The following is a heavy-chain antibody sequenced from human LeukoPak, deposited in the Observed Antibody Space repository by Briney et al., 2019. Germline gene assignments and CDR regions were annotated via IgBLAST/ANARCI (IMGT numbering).Heavy chain of an antibody. Sequence: SETLSLTCAVYGGSFSGYYWSWIRQPPGKGLEWIGEINHSGSTNYNPSLKSRVTISVDTSKNQFSLKLSSVTAADTAVYYCARGASATAAGVSHWFDPWGQGTLVTVSS. D-gene: IGHD6-13*01. CDR3: ARGASATAAGVSHWFDP. V-gene: IGHV4-34*01. J-gene: IGHJ5*02. CDR1: GGSFSGYY. CDR2: INHSGST.